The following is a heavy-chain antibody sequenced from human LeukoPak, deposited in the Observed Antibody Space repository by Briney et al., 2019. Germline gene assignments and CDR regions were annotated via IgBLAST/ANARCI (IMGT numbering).Heavy chain of an antibody. D-gene: IGHD3-10*01. CDR1: GGSISSYY. V-gene: IGHV4-59*08. J-gene: IGHJ4*02. CDR3: ARHRERAYYYNYDY. CDR2: IYYSGST. Sequence: SETLSLTCTVSGGSISSYYRSWIRQPPGKGLEWIGYIYYSGSTNYNPSLKSRVTISVDTSKNQFSLKLSSVTAADTAVYYCARHRERAYYYNYDYWGQGTLVTVSS.